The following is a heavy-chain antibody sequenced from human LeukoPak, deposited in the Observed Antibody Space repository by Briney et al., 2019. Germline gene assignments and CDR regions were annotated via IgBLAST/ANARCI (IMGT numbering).Heavy chain of an antibody. CDR3: ARGHGVRPMVRAYPDHQKFDY. CDR1: GGSFSGYY. J-gene: IGHJ4*02. Sequence: SETVSLTCAVYGGSFSGYYWSWTRQPPGKGLEWIGEINHSGSTNYNPSLKSRVTISVDTSKNQFSLKLSSVTAADTAVYYCARGHGVRPMVRAYPDHQKFDYWGRGTLDTVSS. D-gene: IGHD3-10*01. V-gene: IGHV4-34*01. CDR2: INHSGST.